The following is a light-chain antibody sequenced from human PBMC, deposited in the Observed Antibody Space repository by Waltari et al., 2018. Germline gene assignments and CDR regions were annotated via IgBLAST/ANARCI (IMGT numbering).Light chain of an antibody. CDR3: HQIASLPRT. J-gene: IGKJ1*01. CDR1: QSIGSR. CDR2: YAS. Sequence: EIVLTQSPEFQSVTPEEKVTINCRASQSIGSRLHWYQQKPNQSPKLISKYASQSISGVPSRFSGSGSGTDFTLTINSLEAEDAAVYYCHQIASLPRTFGPGTKVEIK. V-gene: IGKV6D-21*02.